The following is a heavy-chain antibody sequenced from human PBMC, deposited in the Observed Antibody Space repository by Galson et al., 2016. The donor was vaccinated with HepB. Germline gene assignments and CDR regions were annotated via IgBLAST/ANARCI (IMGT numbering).Heavy chain of an antibody. V-gene: IGHV3-30*18. CDR3: AKDPVVQAEWYYFDY. D-gene: IGHD3-22*01. J-gene: IGHJ4*02. CDR2: ISYDGRNK. Sequence: SLRLSCAASGFTFSNYGMHWVRQAPGKGLEWVAVISYDGRNKYYADSVKGRFTISRVNSKTTLYLQMNSLRAEDTAVYYCAKDPVVQAEWYYFDYWGQGTLVTVSS. CDR1: GFTFSNYG.